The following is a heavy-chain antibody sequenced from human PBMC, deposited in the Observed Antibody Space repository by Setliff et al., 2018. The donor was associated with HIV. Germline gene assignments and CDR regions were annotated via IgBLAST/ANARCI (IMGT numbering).Heavy chain of an antibody. Sequence: SVKVSCKASGYTFTKYGIIWVRQAPGQGLEWMGGIIPIYGTANYAQKFQDRVTITTDESTSTAYMDLSSLRSEDTAVYYCARDSGVSSGWKNWFDSWGQGTLVTVSS. CDR2: IIPIYGTA. J-gene: IGHJ5*01. V-gene: IGHV1-69*05. CDR1: GYTFTKYG. CDR3: ARDSGVSSGWKNWFDS. D-gene: IGHD6-19*01.